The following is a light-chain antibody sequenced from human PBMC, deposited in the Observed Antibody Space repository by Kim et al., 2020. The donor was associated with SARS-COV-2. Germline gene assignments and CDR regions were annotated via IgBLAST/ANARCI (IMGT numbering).Light chain of an antibody. Sequence: SSELPQDPVVSVALGQTVRITCQGDGIRTYYASWYQQKSGQAPLTVIYGKNNRPSGIPDRFSASTSGDTASLTIAGAQAEDEADYYCNSRDSSGNHLLFGGGTQLTVL. CDR1: GIRTYY. CDR2: GKN. J-gene: IGLJ3*02. CDR3: NSRDSSGNHLL. V-gene: IGLV3-19*01.